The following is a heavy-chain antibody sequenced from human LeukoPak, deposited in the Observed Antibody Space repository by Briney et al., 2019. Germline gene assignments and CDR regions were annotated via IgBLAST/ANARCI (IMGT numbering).Heavy chain of an antibody. CDR3: ARDWSKYYYDSSGYPS. CDR2: ISSSSSYI. D-gene: IGHD3-22*01. V-gene: IGHV3-21*01. CDR1: GFTFSSYS. Sequence: PGGSLRLSCAPSGFTFSSYSMNWVRQAPGKGLEWVSSISSSSSYIYYADSVKGRFTISRDNAKNSLYLQMNSLRAEDTAVYYCARDWSKYYYDSSGYPSWGQGTLVTVSS. J-gene: IGHJ4*02.